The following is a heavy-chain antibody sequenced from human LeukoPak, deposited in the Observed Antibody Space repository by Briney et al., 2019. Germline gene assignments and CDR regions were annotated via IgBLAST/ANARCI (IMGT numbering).Heavy chain of an antibody. CDR1: GGSVSSGISY. J-gene: IGHJ4*02. Sequence: PSETLSLTCSVSGGSVSSGISYWSWIRQPPGKGLEWIGYIYYSGSTDYNPSLKSRVTISVDTSKNRFSLKLGSVTAADTAVYYCARRVSGSLYYFDYWGQGTLVTVSS. D-gene: IGHD3-10*01. CDR2: IYYSGST. V-gene: IGHV4-61*01. CDR3: ARRVSGSLYYFDY.